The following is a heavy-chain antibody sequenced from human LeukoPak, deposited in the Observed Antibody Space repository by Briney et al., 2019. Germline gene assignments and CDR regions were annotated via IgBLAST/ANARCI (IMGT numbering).Heavy chain of an antibody. J-gene: IGHJ5*02. Sequence: PGGSLRLSCAASGFTVSNNYMSWVRRGAGKGLERVALIYSAGGTYYADSVKGRFTISRDNSKNTLHLQMNSLRAEDTAVYYCVRNSGELGAWGQGTLVTVSS. D-gene: IGHD2-21*01. CDR1: GFTVSNNY. V-gene: IGHV3-53*01. CDR2: IYSAGGT. CDR3: VRNSGELGA.